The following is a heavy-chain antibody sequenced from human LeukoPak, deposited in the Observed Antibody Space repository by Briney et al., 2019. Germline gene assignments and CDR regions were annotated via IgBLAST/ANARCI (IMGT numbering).Heavy chain of an antibody. CDR1: GGSISTYY. J-gene: IGHJ3*02. CDR2: IYISGTT. D-gene: IGHD3-3*01. V-gene: IGHV4-4*07. Sequence: SETLSLTCTVSGGSISTYYWSWIRLPAGKGLEWIGRIYISGTTNYNPSLKSRVTMSVDTSRNQFSLKLTSVTAADTAVYYCARDARLFDFWSGYYGPDAFDIWGQGTMVTVSS. CDR3: ARDARLFDFWSGYYGPDAFDI.